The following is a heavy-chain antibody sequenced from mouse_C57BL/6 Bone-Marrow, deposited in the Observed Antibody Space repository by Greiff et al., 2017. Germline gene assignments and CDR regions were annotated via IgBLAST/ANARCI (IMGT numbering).Heavy chain of an antibody. J-gene: IGHJ2*01. CDR3: ARRGYYYGGLDY. D-gene: IGHD1-1*01. CDR1: GYTFTSYG. V-gene: IGHV1-81*01. CDR2: IYPRSGNT. Sequence: VQLQQSGAELARPGASVKLSCKASGYTFTSYGISWVKQRTGQGLEWIGEIYPRSGNTYYNEKFKGKATLTADKSSSTAYMELRSLTSEDSAVYFCARRGYYYGGLDYWGQGTTLTVSS.